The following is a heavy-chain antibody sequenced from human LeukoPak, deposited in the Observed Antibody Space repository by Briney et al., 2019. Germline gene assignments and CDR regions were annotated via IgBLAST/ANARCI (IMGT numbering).Heavy chain of an antibody. CDR2: IKHSGST. CDR1: GGSFSGYY. D-gene: IGHD2-2*01. V-gene: IGHV4-34*01. Sequence: SETLSLTCAVYGGSFSGYYWSWIRQPPGKGLEWIGEIKHSGSTNYNPSLKSRVTISVDTSKNQFYLKLSSVTAADTAVYYCARLRIVVVPAANYYYYYGMDVWGQGTTVTVSS. J-gene: IGHJ6*02. CDR3: ARLRIVVVPAANYYYYYGMDV.